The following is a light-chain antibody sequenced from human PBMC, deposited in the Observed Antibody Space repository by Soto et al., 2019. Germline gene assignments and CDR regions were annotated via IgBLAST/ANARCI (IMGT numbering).Light chain of an antibody. CDR2: KAS. J-gene: IGKJ1*01. Sequence: DIQMTLSPSTLSGSVSDRVTITCRASQTISSWLAWCQQKPGKAPKLLIYKASTLKSGVPSRFSGSGSGTEFTLTISSLQPDDFATYYCQHYNSYSEAVGQGTKVDIK. CDR3: QHYNSYSEA. V-gene: IGKV1-5*03. CDR1: QTISSW.